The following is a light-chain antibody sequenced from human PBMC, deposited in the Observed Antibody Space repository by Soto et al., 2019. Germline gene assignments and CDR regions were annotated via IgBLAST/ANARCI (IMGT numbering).Light chain of an antibody. V-gene: IGLV2-23*02. J-gene: IGLJ7*01. CDR1: SSDVGSHNL. Sequence: QSALTQPASVSGSPGQSITISCTGTSSDVGSHNLVSWYQQHPTKAPKLMIYEVSERPSGVSNRFSGSKSDNTASLTISGLQAEDEADYYCCSYAGSSTLAVFGGGTQLTVL. CDR2: EVS. CDR3: CSYAGSSTLAV.